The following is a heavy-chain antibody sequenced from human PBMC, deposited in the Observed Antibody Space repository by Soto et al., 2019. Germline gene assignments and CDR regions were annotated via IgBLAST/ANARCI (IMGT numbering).Heavy chain of an antibody. CDR2: FDPEDGET. CDR3: AGYYDSSGPMAFDI. CDR1: GYTLTELS. J-gene: IGHJ3*02. Sequence: ASVKVSCKVSGYTLTELSMHWVRQAPGKGLEWMGGFDPEDGETIYAQKFQGRVTMTRDTSTSTVYMELSSLRSEDTAVYYCAGYYDSSGPMAFDIWGQGTMVTVSS. V-gene: IGHV1-24*01. D-gene: IGHD3-22*01.